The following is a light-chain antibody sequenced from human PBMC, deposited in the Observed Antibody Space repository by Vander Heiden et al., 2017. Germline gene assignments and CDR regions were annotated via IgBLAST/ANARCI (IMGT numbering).Light chain of an antibody. CDR3: AAWDDSLNGWV. J-gene: IGLJ3*02. CDR1: SSNIGSKT. Sequence: HSVLTQPPSASGAPGQRVTISCSGSSSNIGSKTVNWYRQLQGPAPKPLLYSNNQRPSGVPDRFSGSKSGTSASLAISGLQSEDEADYDCAAWDDSLNGWVFGGGTKLTVL. CDR2: SNN. V-gene: IGLV1-44*01.